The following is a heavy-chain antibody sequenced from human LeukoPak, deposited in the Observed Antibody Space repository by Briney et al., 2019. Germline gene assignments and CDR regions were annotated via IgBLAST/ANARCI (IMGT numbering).Heavy chain of an antibody. V-gene: IGHV4-4*07. D-gene: IGHD1-26*01. CDR3: AKLGNQWGLRLDY. CDR2: IYTSGRT. J-gene: IGHJ4*02. CDR1: GGSISGYY. Sequence: SETLSLTCTVSGGSISGYYWSWIRQPAGKGLEWIGHIYTSGRTNYSPSLKSRVTMSVDTSKNQFSLKLSSVTAADTAVYYCAKLGNQWGLRLDYWGQGTLVTVSS.